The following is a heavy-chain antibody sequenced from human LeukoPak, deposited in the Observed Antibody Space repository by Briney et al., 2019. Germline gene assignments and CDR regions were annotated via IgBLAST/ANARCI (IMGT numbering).Heavy chain of an antibody. CDR1: GGSISSYY. Sequence: SETLSLTCTVSGGSISSYYWSWIRQPAGKGMEWIGRIYSTGSTNYNPSLKSRVTMSVDTSKNQFSLRLRSVTAADTAVYYCARQIASAGTAGFDFWGQGALVTVSS. CDR2: IYSTGST. J-gene: IGHJ4*02. V-gene: IGHV4-4*07. D-gene: IGHD6-13*01. CDR3: ARQIASAGTAGFDF.